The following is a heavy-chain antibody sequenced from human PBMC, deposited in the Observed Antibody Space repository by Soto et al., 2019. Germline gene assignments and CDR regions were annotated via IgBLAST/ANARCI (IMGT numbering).Heavy chain of an antibody. J-gene: IGHJ4*02. Sequence: QVQLVQSGAELKKPGASVKVSCKASGSGINSYDMNWVRQATGQGLEWMGWMNPKSGNTGFAEKFQGRVKMIWHTSTGTVYLEISSLRPEDTAVYYCARGLVDSGGNGFDSWGQGTQVTVSS. D-gene: IGHD4-17*01. CDR3: ARGLVDSGGNGFDS. V-gene: IGHV1-8*01. CDR2: MNPKSGNT. CDR1: GSGINSYD.